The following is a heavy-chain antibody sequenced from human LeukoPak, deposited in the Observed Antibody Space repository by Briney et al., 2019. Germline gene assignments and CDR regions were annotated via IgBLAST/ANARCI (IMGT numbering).Heavy chain of an antibody. Sequence: SETLSLTCTVSGGSVSSGSYYWSWIRQPPGKGLEWIGYVYYHGGTNYNPSLKSRVTISVDTSKNQFSLKLSSVTAADTAVYYCASSYSGSYNDAFDIWGQGTMVTVSS. D-gene: IGHD1-26*01. J-gene: IGHJ3*02. CDR3: ASSYSGSYNDAFDI. CDR2: VYYHGGT. V-gene: IGHV4-61*01. CDR1: GGSVSSGSYY.